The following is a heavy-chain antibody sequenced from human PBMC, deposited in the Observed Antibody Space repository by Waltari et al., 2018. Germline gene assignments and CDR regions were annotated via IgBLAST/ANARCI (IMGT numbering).Heavy chain of an antibody. Sequence: EVQLVESGGGLVQPGGSLGLSCAASGCTFSRHNRKWVRQAPGKGLEWVSYISNTSGTIYYGDSVKGRFTISRDNAKNSLYLQMNSLRDEDTAVYYCARTLPDYTSGWYGALFDYLGQGTLVTVSS. CDR1: GCTFSRHN. J-gene: IGHJ4*02. CDR3: ARTLPDYTSGWYGALFDY. CDR2: ISNTSGTI. V-gene: IGHV3-48*02. D-gene: IGHD6-19*01.